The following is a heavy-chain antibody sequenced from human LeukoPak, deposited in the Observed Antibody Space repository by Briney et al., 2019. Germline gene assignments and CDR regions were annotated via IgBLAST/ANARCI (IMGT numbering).Heavy chain of an antibody. CDR3: ARYSGSYSFDY. CDR2: IYYSGST. CDR1: GGSISSYY. D-gene: IGHD1-26*01. J-gene: IGHJ4*02. V-gene: IGHV4-59*01. Sequence: SETLSLTCTVSGGSISSYYWSWIRQPAGKGLEWIGYIYYSGSTNYNPSLKSRVTISVDTSKNQFSLKLSSVTAADTAVYYCARYSGSYSFDYWGQGTLVTVSS.